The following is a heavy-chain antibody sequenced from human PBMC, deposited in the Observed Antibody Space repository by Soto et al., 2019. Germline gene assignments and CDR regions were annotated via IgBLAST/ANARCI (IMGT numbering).Heavy chain of an antibody. CDR2: IWFDGRNK. V-gene: IGHV3-33*01. J-gene: IGHJ6*01. D-gene: IGHD2-2*01. CDR1: GITFRSYV. CDR3: APDRLVPYGYGMDV. Sequence: QMHLVESGGGVVQPGRTLTLSCAASGITFRSYVIHCVRQAPDKGLEWVALIWFDGRNKYYVDSVKGRFAVSRDNSKNTLYLQMNRLRVEDTAVYYCAPDRLVPYGYGMDVWGQGTTVTVSS.